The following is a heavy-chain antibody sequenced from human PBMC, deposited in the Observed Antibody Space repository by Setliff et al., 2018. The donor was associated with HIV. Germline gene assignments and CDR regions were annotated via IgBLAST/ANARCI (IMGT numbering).Heavy chain of an antibody. CDR1: GYTFTSYF. D-gene: IGHD4-17*01. V-gene: IGHV1-46*01. CDR3: ASAPLTTVTTGPRYYLDY. Sequence: GASVKVSCKASGYTFTSYFLHWVRQAPGQGLEWMGIINPNDGATTYAQNFEGRVTMTRDTSTNTVYTELRSIRSEDTAVYFCASAPLTTVTTGPRYYLDYWGQGTLVTVSS. J-gene: IGHJ4*02. CDR2: INPNDGAT.